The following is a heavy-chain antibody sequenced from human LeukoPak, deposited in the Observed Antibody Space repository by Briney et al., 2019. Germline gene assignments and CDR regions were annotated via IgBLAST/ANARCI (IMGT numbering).Heavy chain of an antibody. V-gene: IGHV1-18*01. D-gene: IGHD3-22*01. CDR2: ISAYNGNT. Sequence: ASVKVSCKASGYTFTSYGISWVRQAPGQGLEWMGWISAYNGNTNYAQKLQGRVTMTTDTSTSTAYMELRRLRSDDTAVYYCARGPRYYYDSRGYYYVGWGQGTLVTVSS. J-gene: IGHJ4*02. CDR3: ARGPRYYYDSRGYYYVG. CDR1: GYTFTSYG.